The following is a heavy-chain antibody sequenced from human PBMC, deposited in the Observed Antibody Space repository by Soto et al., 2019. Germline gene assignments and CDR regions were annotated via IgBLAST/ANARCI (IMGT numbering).Heavy chain of an antibody. J-gene: IGHJ6*02. V-gene: IGHV1-69*12. CDR2: IMPVFPTP. D-gene: IGHD3-3*02. CDR1: GGTFSTSA. Sequence: QVQLVQSGAEVKKPGSSVKVSCKASGGTFSTSAISWVRQAPGQGLEWVGGIMPVFPTPDYAQKFQGRVTITADESTTTACLELTSLRTDDTAVYYCARDKDRQQLGGNYYYILDVWGQGTAITVSS. CDR3: ARDKDRQQLGGNYYYILDV.